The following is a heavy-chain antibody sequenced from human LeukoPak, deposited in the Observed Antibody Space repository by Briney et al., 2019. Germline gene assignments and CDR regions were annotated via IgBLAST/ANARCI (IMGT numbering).Heavy chain of an antibody. J-gene: IGHJ4*02. CDR1: GLIVSNNY. CDR3: ARGIRDCSRTTCYQPFDY. Sequence: GGSLRLSCAASGLIVSNNYMSWVRQAPGKGLEWVSVVYSGGHTYYADSVKGRFTISRDKSKNTLYLQMSSLRAEDTAVYYCARGIRDCSRTTCYQPFDYWGQGALVTVSS. CDR2: VYSGGHT. V-gene: IGHV3-53*01. D-gene: IGHD2-2*01.